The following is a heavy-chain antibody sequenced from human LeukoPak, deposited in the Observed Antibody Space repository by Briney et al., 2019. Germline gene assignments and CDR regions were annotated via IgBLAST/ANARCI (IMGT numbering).Heavy chain of an antibody. V-gene: IGHV3-23*01. CDR2: ISGSGGST. Sequence: PSETLSLTCAVYGGSFSGYYWSWIRQAPGKGLEWVSAISGSGGSTYYADSVKGRFTISGDNSKNTLYLQMNSLRAEDTAVYYCAKVGYYYDSSGYYYFDYWGQGTLVTVSS. CDR1: GGSFSGYY. D-gene: IGHD3-22*01. J-gene: IGHJ4*02. CDR3: AKVGYYYDSSGYYYFDY.